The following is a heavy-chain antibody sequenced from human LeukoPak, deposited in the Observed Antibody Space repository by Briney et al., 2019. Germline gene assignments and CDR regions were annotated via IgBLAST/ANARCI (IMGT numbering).Heavy chain of an antibody. D-gene: IGHD1-1*01. J-gene: IGHJ4*02. CDR3: SRETTSGY. Sequence: GGSLRLSSAASGFSFSGYSMNWVRQPPGQGLEWISYISRGSHTIYYADSVRGRFTISRDDAKNSLYLQMNSLRAEDTGIYYCSRETTSGYWGQGTLVTVSS. CDR1: GFSFSGYS. V-gene: IGHV3-48*04. CDR2: ISRGSHTI.